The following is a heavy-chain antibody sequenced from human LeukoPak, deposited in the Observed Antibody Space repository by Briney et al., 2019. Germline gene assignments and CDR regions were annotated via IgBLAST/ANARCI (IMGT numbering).Heavy chain of an antibody. CDR1: GDSIINYY. CDR3: ARHGPFYGTAFYFDY. CDR2: IYLSDNT. Sequence: SETLSLTCSVSGDSIINYYWMWIRPPAGKGLEWIGRIYLSDNTNYNSPSLRSRVTISVDTSKNQFSLRLSSVTAADTAFYYCARHGPFYGTAFYFDYWGQGTLVTVSS. J-gene: IGHJ4*02. V-gene: IGHV4-59*05. D-gene: IGHD4-17*01.